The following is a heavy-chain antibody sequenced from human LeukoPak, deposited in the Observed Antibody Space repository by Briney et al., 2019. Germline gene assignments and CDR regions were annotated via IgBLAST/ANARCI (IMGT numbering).Heavy chain of an antibody. CDR2: IKEDGSAE. CDR1: GFIFSSYW. CDR3: VMDMDV. Sequence: PGGSLRLSCAASGFIFSSYWMNWVRQAPGKGLEWVANIKEDGSAEYYVDSVKGRFTISRDNAKNSLYLQMNSLRAEDTAVYYCVMDMDVWGQGTTVTVSS. V-gene: IGHV3-7*05. J-gene: IGHJ6*02.